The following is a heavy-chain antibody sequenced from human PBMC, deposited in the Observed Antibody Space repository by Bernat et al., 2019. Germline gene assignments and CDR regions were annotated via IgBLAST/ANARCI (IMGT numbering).Heavy chain of an antibody. D-gene: IGHD4-11*01. CDR1: GGTFSSYA. V-gene: IGHV1-69*01. J-gene: IGHJ3*02. CDR3: ARAISISNYPQIDAFDI. Sequence: GSSAKVSCKASGGTFSSYAISWVRQAPGQGLEWMGGIIPIFGTANYAQKFQGRVTITADESTSTAYMELSSLRSEDTAVYYCARAISISNYPQIDAFDIWGQGTMVTVSS. CDR2: IIPIFGTA.